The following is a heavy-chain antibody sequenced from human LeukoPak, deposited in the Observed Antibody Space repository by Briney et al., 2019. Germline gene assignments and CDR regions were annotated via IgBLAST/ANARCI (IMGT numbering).Heavy chain of an antibody. CDR2: INHSGST. Sequence: PSETLSLTCAVYGGSFSGYYWSWIRQPPGKGLEWIGEINHSGSTNYNPSLKSRVTISVDTSKNQFSLKLSSVTAADTAVYYCARGSRGSGDYWGQGTLVTVSS. CDR3: ARGSRGSGDY. D-gene: IGHD6-19*01. V-gene: IGHV4-34*01. J-gene: IGHJ4*02. CDR1: GGSFSGYY.